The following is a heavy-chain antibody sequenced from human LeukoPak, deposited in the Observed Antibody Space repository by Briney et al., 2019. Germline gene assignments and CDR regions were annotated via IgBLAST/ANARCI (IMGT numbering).Heavy chain of an antibody. J-gene: IGHJ5*02. CDR3: ARDSYVDSEAVRWFDP. V-gene: IGHV3-66*01. CDR1: GLTVSSNY. CDR2: IYRGGPT. D-gene: IGHD4-17*01. Sequence: GGSLRLSCAASGLTVSSNYMSWVRKAPGKGLDWVSVIYRGGPTYYADSVKGRFTISRDNSKNTLYLQMNSLRDEDTAVYYCARDSYVDSEAVRWFDPWGQGTLVTVSS.